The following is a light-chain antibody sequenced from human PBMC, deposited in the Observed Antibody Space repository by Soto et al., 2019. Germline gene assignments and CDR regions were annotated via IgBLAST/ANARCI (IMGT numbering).Light chain of an antibody. CDR1: SSDIGGYDF. V-gene: IGLV2-14*01. CDR2: DVT. J-gene: IGLJ1*01. CDR3: NSYRNSSTYV. Sequence: QSALTQPASVSGSPGQSITISCIGTSSDIGGYDFVSWYQQHPGKAPKLLIYDVTNRPSGVSYRFSGSKSGNTASLSISGLQAEYEADYYCNSYRNSSTYVFGTGTKVTVL.